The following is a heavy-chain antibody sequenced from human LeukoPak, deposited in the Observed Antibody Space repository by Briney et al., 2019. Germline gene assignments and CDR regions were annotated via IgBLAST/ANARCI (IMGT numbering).Heavy chain of an antibody. CDR2: INHSGST. CDR1: GGSFSGYY. J-gene: IGHJ4*02. V-gene: IGHV4-34*01. CDR3: ATTVAGTVY. D-gene: IGHD6-19*01. Sequence: PSETLSLTCAVYGGSFSGYYWSWIRQPPGKGLEWIGEINHSGSTNYNPSLKSRVTISVDTSKNQFSLKLSSVTAADTAVYYCATTVAGTVYWGQGTLVTVSS.